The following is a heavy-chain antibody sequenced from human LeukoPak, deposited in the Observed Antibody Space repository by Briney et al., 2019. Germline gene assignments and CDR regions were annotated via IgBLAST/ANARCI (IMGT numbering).Heavy chain of an antibody. V-gene: IGHV3-23*01. J-gene: IGHJ6*02. D-gene: IGHD3-10*01. CDR3: AKSFHSGSYGYYYGMDV. CDR1: GFTFSSYA. CDR2: ISGSGGST. Sequence: PGGSLRLSCAASGFTFSSYAMSWVRQAPGKGLEWVSAISGSGGSTYYADSVKGRFTISRDNSKNTLYLQMNSLRAEDTAVYYYAKSFHSGSYGYYYGMDVWGQGTTVTVSS.